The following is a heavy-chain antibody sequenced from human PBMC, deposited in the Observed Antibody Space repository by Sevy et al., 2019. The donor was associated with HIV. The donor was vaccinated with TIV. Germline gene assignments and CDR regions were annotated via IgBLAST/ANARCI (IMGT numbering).Heavy chain of an antibody. V-gene: IGHV3-30*04. CDR2: ISYDGSNK. CDR3: ARDRSGLGSSDTDDAFDI. CDR1: GFTFSSYA. D-gene: IGHD2-2*01. Sequence: GGSLRLSCAASGFTFSSYAMHWVRQAPGKGLEWVAVISYDGSNKYYADSVKGRFTISRDNSKNTLYLRMNSLRAEDTAVYYCARDRSGLGSSDTDDAFDIWGQGTMVTVSS. J-gene: IGHJ3*02.